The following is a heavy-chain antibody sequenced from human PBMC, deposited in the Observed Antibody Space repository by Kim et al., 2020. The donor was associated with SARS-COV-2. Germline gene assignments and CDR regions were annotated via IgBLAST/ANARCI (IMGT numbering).Heavy chain of an antibody. CDR1: GYTFTGYY. J-gene: IGHJ6*02. Sequence: ASVKVSCKASGYTFTGYYMHWVLQAPGQGLEWMGWINPNSGGTNYAQKFQGWVTMTRDTSISTAYMELSRLRSDDTAVYYCARETTVTAGNYYYGMDVWGQGTTVTVSS. CDR2: INPNSGGT. V-gene: IGHV1-2*04. D-gene: IGHD4-17*01. CDR3: ARETTVTAGNYYYGMDV.